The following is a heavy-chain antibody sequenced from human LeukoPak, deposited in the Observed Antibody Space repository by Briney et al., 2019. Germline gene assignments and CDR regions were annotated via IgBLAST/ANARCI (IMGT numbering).Heavy chain of an antibody. CDR3: GYTNNLYH. J-gene: IGHJ5*02. CDR1: GFTFSSYE. Sequence: GSLRLSCAASGFTFSSYEMNWVRQAPGKGLEWVSYISSRDTSTSYADSVKGRFTISRDNAKNSLYLHMNSVRAEDTAVYYCGYTNNLYHWGQGALVVVSA. V-gene: IGHV3-48*03. D-gene: IGHD3-16*02. CDR2: ISSRDTST.